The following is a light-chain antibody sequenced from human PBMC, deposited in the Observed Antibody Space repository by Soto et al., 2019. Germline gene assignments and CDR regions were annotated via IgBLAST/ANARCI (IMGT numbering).Light chain of an antibody. J-gene: IGLJ3*02. CDR1: SSNIGSHY. CDR3: AAWDDSVSGRV. CDR2: KNN. V-gene: IGLV1-47*01. Sequence: QAVVTQPPSASGTPGQRVTISCSGSSSNIGSHYINWYQQLPGTAPKLLIYKNNQRPSGVPDRFSGSKSGTSASLAISGLRSEDEADYYCAAWDDSVSGRVFGGGTQLTVL.